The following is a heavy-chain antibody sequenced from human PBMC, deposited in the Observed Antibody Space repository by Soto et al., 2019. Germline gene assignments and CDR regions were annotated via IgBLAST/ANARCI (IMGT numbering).Heavy chain of an antibody. CDR1: GFTFTCYY. CDR3: ARDSIYDSSGYYFDY. Sequence: VPVKVSCKASGFTFTCYYMHWVRQSPGQGLEWMGIINPSGGSTSYAQKFQGRVTMTRDTSTSTVYMELSSLRSEDTAVYYCARDSIYDSSGYYFDYWGQGTLVTVSS. CDR2: INPSGGST. V-gene: IGHV1-46*01. J-gene: IGHJ4*02. D-gene: IGHD3-22*01.